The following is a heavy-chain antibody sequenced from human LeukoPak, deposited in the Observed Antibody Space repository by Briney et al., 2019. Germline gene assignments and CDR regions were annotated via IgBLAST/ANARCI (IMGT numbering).Heavy chain of an antibody. Sequence: SETLSLTCTVSGGSISSYYWSWIRQPPGKGLEWIGYIYYSGGTNYNPSLKSRVTISVDTSKNQFSLKLSSVTAADTAVYYCASGGYCSSTSCYKYAFDIWGQGTMVTVSS. CDR1: GGSISSYY. CDR3: ASGGYCSSTSCYKYAFDI. CDR2: IYYSGGT. J-gene: IGHJ3*02. D-gene: IGHD2-2*02. V-gene: IGHV4-59*01.